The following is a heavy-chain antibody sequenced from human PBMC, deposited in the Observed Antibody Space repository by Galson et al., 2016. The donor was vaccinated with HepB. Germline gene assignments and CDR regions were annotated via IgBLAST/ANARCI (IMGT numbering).Heavy chain of an antibody. Sequence: SLRLSCAASGFTFDAYFMNWVRQAPGKGLEWIASIIRSNNYMYYADSVKGRFTISRDNANNSLYLQMDSLRVEDTAVYYCAKELSGAGFDVWGQGTMVTVSS. CDR2: IIRSNNYM. V-gene: IGHV3-21*01. D-gene: IGHD6-19*01. J-gene: IGHJ3*01. CDR1: GFTFDAYF. CDR3: AKELSGAGFDV.